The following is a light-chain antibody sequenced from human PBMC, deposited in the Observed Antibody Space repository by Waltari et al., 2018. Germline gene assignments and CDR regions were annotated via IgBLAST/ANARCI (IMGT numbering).Light chain of an antibody. CDR1: QDISNY. CDR3: QKYNSAPLT. Sequence: DIQMTQSPSSLSASVGDRVTLTCRASQDISNYVAWYQLKPWQPTILLIYAAHTLQSGVPSRFRGSGSGTVFTLTITALQPEDVGTYYCQKYNSAPLTFGGGTKVEIK. CDR2: AAH. V-gene: IGKV1-27*01. J-gene: IGKJ4*01.